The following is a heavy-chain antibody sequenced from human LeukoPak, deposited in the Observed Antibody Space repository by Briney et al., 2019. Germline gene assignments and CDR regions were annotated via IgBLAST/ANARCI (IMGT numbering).Heavy chain of an antibody. J-gene: IGHJ4*02. CDR3: ARTEVTMAGTFH. D-gene: IGHD6-19*01. CDR1: GGSISGVTYY. CDR2: VYTGVST. V-gene: IGHV4-61*02. Sequence: PSETLSLTCSVSGGSISGVTYYWNWIRQPAGKRLEWIGRVYTGVSTTYNPSLEGRVTISVDPSKNHSSLKLTSVTAADTAIYYCARTEVTMAGTFHWGPGTLVTVSS.